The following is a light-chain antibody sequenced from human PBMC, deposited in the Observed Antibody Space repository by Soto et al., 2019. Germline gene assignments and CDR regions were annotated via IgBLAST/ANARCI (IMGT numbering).Light chain of an antibody. CDR3: QQRSNWPLT. CDR1: QSVSSY. Sequence: EIVLTQSPATLSLSPGERATLSCRASQSVSSYLAWYQQKPGQAPRLLIYDASNRATGSPARFSGSGSGTAFTLTISSLKPEDFAVYYCQQRSNWPLTFGGGTKVEIK. V-gene: IGKV3-11*01. J-gene: IGKJ4*01. CDR2: DAS.